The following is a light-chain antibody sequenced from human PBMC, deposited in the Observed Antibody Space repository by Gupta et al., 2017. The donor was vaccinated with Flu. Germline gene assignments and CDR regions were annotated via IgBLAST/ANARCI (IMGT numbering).Light chain of an antibody. CDR1: TIGTKS. CDR2: DNT. J-gene: IGLJ3*02. Sequence: SYVLTQPTSVSVAPGQTAKITCGGDTIGTKSVHWYQQRPGQAPLLVIYDNTDRPSGIPDRFSGANSGNTATLTVSKVEAGDEAEYYCQVWHIISDHLRVFGGGTKLTVL. CDR3: QVWHIISDHLRV. V-gene: IGLV3-21*02.